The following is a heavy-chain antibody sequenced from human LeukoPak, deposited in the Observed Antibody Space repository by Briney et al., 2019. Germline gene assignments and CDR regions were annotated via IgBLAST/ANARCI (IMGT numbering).Heavy chain of an antibody. V-gene: IGHV3-23*01. D-gene: IGHD2-15*01. J-gene: IGHJ5*02. CDR1: GFSFNTYA. Sequence: GGSLGLSCAASGFSFNTYAMSWVRQAPGKGLEWVSDISTSGGTTNYADSVKGRFTISRDNSKNTLYLQMNSLRAEDTAVYYCVKESSGGTLNWFDPWGQGTLVTVSS. CDR2: ISTSGGTT. CDR3: VKESSGGTLNWFDP.